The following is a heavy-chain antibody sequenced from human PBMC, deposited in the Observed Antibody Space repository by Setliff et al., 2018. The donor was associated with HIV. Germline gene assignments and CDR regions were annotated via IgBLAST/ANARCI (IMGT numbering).Heavy chain of an antibody. CDR1: GGSISSGTYY. CDR2: IYTSAST. D-gene: IGHD2-15*01. CDR3: AKFLWEGTVVNSRFDY. V-gene: IGHV4-61*02. J-gene: IGHJ4*02. Sequence: SETLSLTCTVSGGSISSGTYYWNWVRQPAGKGLEWIGRIYTSASTNYNPSLKSRVTISADTSKNQFSLKLSSVTAADTAVYYCAKFLWEGTVVNSRFDYWGQGTLVTVSS.